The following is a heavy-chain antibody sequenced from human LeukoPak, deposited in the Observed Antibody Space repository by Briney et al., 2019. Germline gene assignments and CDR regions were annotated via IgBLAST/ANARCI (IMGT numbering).Heavy chain of an antibody. V-gene: IGHV3-43*02. J-gene: IGHJ4*02. Sequence: PGGSLRLSCAASGFTFDKCAMHWVRQGPGKGLEWVAIISEDGSITYYADSVKGRFTISRDNSRNSLYLEMNSLRSEDSALYYCAKDPRREYYFDFWGQGARVTVSS. CDR3: AKDPRREYYFDF. CDR2: ISEDGSIT. CDR1: GFTFDKCA.